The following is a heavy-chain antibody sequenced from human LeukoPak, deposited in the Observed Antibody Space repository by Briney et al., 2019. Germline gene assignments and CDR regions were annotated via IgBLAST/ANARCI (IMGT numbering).Heavy chain of an antibody. Sequence: GGSLRLSCAASGFTFSSYGMHWVRQAPGKGLEWVAFIRYDGSNKYYADSVKGRFTISRDNSKNTLYLQMNSLRAEDTALYYCARARGEATYNAFDIWGQGTMVTVSS. J-gene: IGHJ3*02. D-gene: IGHD5-12*01. CDR3: ARARGEATYNAFDI. CDR1: GFTFSSYG. CDR2: IRYDGSNK. V-gene: IGHV3-30*02.